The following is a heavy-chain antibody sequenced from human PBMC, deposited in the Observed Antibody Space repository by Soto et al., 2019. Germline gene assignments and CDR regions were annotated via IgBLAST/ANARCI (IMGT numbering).Heavy chain of an antibody. V-gene: IGHV1-69*06. CDR3: ASGNDYYYGMDV. CDR2: IIPIFGTA. J-gene: IGHJ6*02. Sequence: ASVKVSCKASGGTFSSYAISWVRQAPGQGLEWMGGIIPIFGTANYAQKFQGRVTITADKSTSTAYMELSSLRSEDTAVYYCASGNDYYYGMDVWGQGTTLTVS. D-gene: IGHD4-4*01. CDR1: GGTFSSYA.